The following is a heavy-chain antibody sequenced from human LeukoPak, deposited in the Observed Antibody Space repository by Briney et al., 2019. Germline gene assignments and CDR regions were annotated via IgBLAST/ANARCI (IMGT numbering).Heavy chain of an antibody. D-gene: IGHD6-13*01. CDR3: AKIAPALGSGDI. CDR1: GGTFRSYA. V-gene: IGHV1-69*13. CDR2: IIPILGTA. Sequence: ASVKVSCKASGGTFRSYAISWVRQARGQGLEWMGGIIPILGTANYAQKFQGRVTITAEESTSTAYMELSSLRSEDTAVYYCAKIAPALGSGDIWGQGTMVTVSS. J-gene: IGHJ3*02.